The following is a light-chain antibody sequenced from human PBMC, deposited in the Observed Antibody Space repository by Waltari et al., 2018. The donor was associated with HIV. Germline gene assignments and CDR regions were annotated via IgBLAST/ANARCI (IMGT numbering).Light chain of an antibody. CDR2: DNN. V-gene: IGLV1-40*01. J-gene: IGLJ3*02. CDR1: SPNLGAGYD. CDR3: QSYDTSLSAVV. Sequence: QSVVTQPPSVSGAPGQRITISCSGSSPNLGAGYDVHWYQRLPGTAPKVIIYDNNKRPSGVPDRFSGSKSGTSASLAITGLQAEDEAEYYCQSYDTSLSAVVFGGGTTLTVL.